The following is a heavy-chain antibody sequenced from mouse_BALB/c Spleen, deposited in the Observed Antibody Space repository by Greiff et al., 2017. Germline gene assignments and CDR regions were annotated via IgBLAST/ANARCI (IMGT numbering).Heavy chain of an antibody. V-gene: IGHV1-9*01. CDR2: ILPGSGST. CDR1: GYTFSSYW. D-gene: IGHD1-1*02. Sequence: VQLQQSGAELMKPGASVKISCKATGYTFSSYWIEWVKQRPGHGLEWIGEILPGSGSTNYSEKFKGKATFTADTSSNTAYMQLSSLTSEDSAVYYCARNYVDYWGQGTTLTVSS. CDR3: ARNYVDY. J-gene: IGHJ2*01.